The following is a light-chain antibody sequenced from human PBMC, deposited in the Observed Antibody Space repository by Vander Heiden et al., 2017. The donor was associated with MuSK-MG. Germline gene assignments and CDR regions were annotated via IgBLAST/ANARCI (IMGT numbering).Light chain of an antibody. Sequence: DSQMTQSPSSLSASVGDRVTITGQASQDISNYLNWYQQKPGKAPKLLIYDASNLETGVPSRFSGSGSGTDFTFTISSLQPEDIATYYCQQYDNLTPLTFGGGTKVEIK. V-gene: IGKV1-33*01. CDR3: QQYDNLTPLT. CDR1: QDISNY. J-gene: IGKJ4*01. CDR2: DAS.